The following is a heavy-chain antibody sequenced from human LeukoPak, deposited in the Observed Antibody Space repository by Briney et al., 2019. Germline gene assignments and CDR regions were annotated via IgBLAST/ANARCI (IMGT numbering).Heavy chain of an antibody. Sequence: GASVKVSCKASGYTFTSYSISWVRQAPGQGLEWMGWISAYNGNTNYAQKIQGRVTMTTDTSTSTAYMELRSLRSDDTAVYYCARLGPAAGTLLFLRGHYYCYMDVWGKGTTVTISS. CDR2: ISAYNGNT. CDR3: ARLGPAAGTLLFLRGHYYCYMDV. V-gene: IGHV1-18*01. J-gene: IGHJ6*03. D-gene: IGHD6-13*01. CDR1: GYTFTSYS.